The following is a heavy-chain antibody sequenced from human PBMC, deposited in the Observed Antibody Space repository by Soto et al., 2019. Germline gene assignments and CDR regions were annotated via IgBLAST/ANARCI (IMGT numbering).Heavy chain of an antibody. CDR3: ARDRPPVDS. CDR2: ISAYSGNR. V-gene: IGHV1-18*01. CDR1: GYTFTSYY. Sequence: QVQLVQSGAEVKKPGASVKVSCRASGYTFTSYYISWERQAPGQGIEWMGWISAYSGNRNYAQKLQGRVPMTTDTSTSTAYMELRSLRSDDTAVYYGARDRPPVDSWGQGTMITVSS. J-gene: IGHJ4*02.